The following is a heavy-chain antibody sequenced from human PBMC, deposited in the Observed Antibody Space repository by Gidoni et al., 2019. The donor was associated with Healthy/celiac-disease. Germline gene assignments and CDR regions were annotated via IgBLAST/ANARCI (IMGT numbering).Heavy chain of an antibody. CDR1: GFTFSSYA. D-gene: IGHD6-13*01. CDR3: AKDFLTGIAAAGKPRLYYYGMDV. Sequence: EVQLLESGGGLVQPGGSLRLSCAASGFTFSSYALSWLRQAPGKGLEWVSAISGSGGSTYYADSVKGRFTISRDNSKNTLYLQMNSLRAEDTAVYYCAKDFLTGIAAAGKPRLYYYGMDVWGQGTTVTVSS. V-gene: IGHV3-23*01. J-gene: IGHJ6*02. CDR2: ISGSGGST.